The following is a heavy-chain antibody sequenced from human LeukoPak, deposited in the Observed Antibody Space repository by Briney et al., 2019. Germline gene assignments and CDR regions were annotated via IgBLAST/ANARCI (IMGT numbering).Heavy chain of an antibody. D-gene: IGHD3-22*01. Sequence: SETLSLTCAVHGGSFSGYYWSWIRQPPGKGLEWIGEINHSGSTNYNPSLKSRVTISVDTSKNQFSLKLSSVTAADTAVYYCARGGYYDSSGQDRGAVDYWGQGTLVTVSS. J-gene: IGHJ4*02. CDR2: INHSGST. CDR3: ARGGYYDSSGQDRGAVDY. V-gene: IGHV4-34*01. CDR1: GGSFSGYY.